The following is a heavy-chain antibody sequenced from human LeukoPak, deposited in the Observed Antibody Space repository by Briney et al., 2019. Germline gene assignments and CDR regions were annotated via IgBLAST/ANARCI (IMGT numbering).Heavy chain of an antibody. V-gene: IGHV4-34*01. D-gene: IGHD1-1*01. CDR2: INHSGST. Sequence: SETLSLTCAVYSGSFSGYYWTWIRQPRGKGLEWIGEINHSGSTNYNPSLKSRVTISVDTSKNQFSLKLNSMTAADTAVYYCARFLTTSRWYFDLWGRGTLVTVSS. CDR1: SGSFSGYY. J-gene: IGHJ2*01. CDR3: ARFLTTSRWYFDL.